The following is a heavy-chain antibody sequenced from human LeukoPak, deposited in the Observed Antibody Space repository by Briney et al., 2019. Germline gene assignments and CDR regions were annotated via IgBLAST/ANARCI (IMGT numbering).Heavy chain of an antibody. D-gene: IGHD2-2*01. J-gene: IGHJ6*02. Sequence: GGSLRLSCAASGFTFDDYAMHWVRHAPGKGLEWVSLISGDGGSTYYAGSVKGRFTISRDNSKNSLYLQMNSLRTEDTALYYCAKDIEVVPAGFYYYYYGMDVWGQGTTVTVSS. V-gene: IGHV3-43*02. CDR1: GFTFDDYA. CDR3: AKDIEVVPAGFYYYYYGMDV. CDR2: ISGDGGST.